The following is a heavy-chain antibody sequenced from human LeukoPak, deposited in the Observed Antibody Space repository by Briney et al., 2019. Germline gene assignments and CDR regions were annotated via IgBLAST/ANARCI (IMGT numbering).Heavy chain of an antibody. CDR1: GGSISSGGYY. J-gene: IGHJ4*02. CDR3: ARYIIAASVMRFDY. D-gene: IGHD6-6*01. Sequence: SQTLSLTCTVSGGSISSGGYYWSWIRQHPGKGLEWIGYIYYSGSTYYNPSLKSRVTISVDTSKNQFSLKLSSVTAADTAVYYCARYIIAASVMRFDYWGQGTLVTVSS. CDR2: IYYSGST. V-gene: IGHV4-31*03.